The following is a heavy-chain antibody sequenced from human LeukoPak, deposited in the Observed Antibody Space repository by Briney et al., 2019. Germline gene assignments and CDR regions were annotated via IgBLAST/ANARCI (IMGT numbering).Heavy chain of an antibody. CDR2: ILEDGSSQ. D-gene: IGHD3/OR15-3a*01. J-gene: IGHJ3*02. CDR3: AREGSGLVIHAFDM. V-gene: IGHV3-30*04. CDR1: GFTFSNYM. Sequence: GGSLRLSCAASGFTFSNYMMHWVRQAPGKGLDWVAVILEDGSSQYYADSVKGRFTISRDNSKNTLLLQMNSLRGEDTAMYYCAREGSGLVIHAFDMWGQGTVVSVPS.